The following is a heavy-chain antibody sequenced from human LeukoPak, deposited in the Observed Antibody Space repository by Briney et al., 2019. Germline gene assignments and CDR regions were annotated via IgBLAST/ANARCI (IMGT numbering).Heavy chain of an antibody. V-gene: IGHV3-48*03. CDR3: ARVAVGALDY. Sequence: GGSLRLSCAASGFTFSNYEMNWVRQAPGKGLEWVSYISSSGSTVYYADSVKGRFTISRDNAKNSLYLQMNSLRAEDTAVYYCARVAVGALDYWGQGTLVTVSS. J-gene: IGHJ4*02. CDR1: GFTFSNYE. D-gene: IGHD1-26*01. CDR2: ISSSGSTV.